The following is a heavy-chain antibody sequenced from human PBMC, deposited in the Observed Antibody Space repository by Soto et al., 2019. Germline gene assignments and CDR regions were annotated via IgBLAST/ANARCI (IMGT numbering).Heavy chain of an antibody. CDR3: ETAYLYDFENSTYYRDAFDT. CDR1: GYSFSFYW. V-gene: IGHV5-51*01. J-gene: IGHJ3*02. D-gene: IGHD3-22*01. CDR2: MYPDDSDI. Sequence: GESLKISCKASGYSFSFYWIGWVRQMPGKGLEWMAIMYPDDSDIRYSPSFEAHVTISADKSTSTAFLQWSSLKASDTAMYYCETAYLYDFENSTYYRDAFDTWAQGTLVTVSS.